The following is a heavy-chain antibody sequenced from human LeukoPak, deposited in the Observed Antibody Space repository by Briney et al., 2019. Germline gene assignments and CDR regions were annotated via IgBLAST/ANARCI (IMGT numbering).Heavy chain of an antibody. Sequence: HPGGPLRLSCAASGFTFSSYWMSWVRQAPGKGLEWVANIKQDGSEKYYVDSVKGRFTISRDNAKNSLYLQMNSLRAEDTAVYYCARDGIQLWFPPNDAFDIWGQGTMVTVSS. CDR2: IKQDGSEK. D-gene: IGHD5-18*01. V-gene: IGHV3-7*01. CDR1: GFTFSSYW. CDR3: ARDGIQLWFPPNDAFDI. J-gene: IGHJ3*02.